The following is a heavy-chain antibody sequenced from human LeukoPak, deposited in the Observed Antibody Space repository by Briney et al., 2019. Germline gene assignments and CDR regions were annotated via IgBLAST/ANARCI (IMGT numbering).Heavy chain of an antibody. V-gene: IGHV3-21*01. CDR2: ISGSSSYI. Sequence: GGSLRLSCAASGFTFSTYSMNWVRQAPGKGLEWVSSISGSSSYIYYADSLKGRFTISRHNAKNSLYLQMNSLRAEDTAVYYCARDQGRYCSGGSCSLFDYWGQGTLVTVSS. CDR1: GFTFSTYS. CDR3: ARDQGRYCSGGSCSLFDY. J-gene: IGHJ4*02. D-gene: IGHD2-15*01.